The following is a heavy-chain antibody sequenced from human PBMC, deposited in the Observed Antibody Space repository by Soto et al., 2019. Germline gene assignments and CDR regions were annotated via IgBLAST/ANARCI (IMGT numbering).Heavy chain of an antibody. Sequence: SVKVSCKASGGTSSSYAISWVRQAPGQGLEWMGGIIPIFGTANYAQKFQGRVTITADKSTSTAYMELSSLRSEDTAVYYRAGAGWGSGNLPLNYYYYGMDVWGQGTTVTVSS. CDR2: IIPIFGTA. D-gene: IGHD3-10*01. CDR1: GGTSSSYA. V-gene: IGHV1-69*06. CDR3: AGAGWGSGNLPLNYYYYGMDV. J-gene: IGHJ6*02.